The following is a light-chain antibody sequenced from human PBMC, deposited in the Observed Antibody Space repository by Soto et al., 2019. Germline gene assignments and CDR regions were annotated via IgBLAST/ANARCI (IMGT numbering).Light chain of an antibody. CDR2: DAS. CDR3: QQRSNWPPYT. J-gene: IGKJ2*01. Sequence: EIVLTQSPATLSLSPGERATLSCRASQSVSSYLAWYQQKPGQAPRLLIYDASNRSTGIPARFSGSESGTDFTLAISSLEPNDFPVYYCQQRSNWPPYTFGQGTKLEIK. V-gene: IGKV3-11*01. CDR1: QSVSSY.